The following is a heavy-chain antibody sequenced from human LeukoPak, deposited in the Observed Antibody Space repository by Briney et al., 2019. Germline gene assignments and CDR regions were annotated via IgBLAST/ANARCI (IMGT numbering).Heavy chain of an antibody. CDR2: IYYSGST. CDR1: TFSSFA. D-gene: IGHD2-21*02. Sequence: TFSSFAMRWARQPPGGGLGWVGCIYYSGSTYYNPPLKSRVTKSVDTSKNQCSLKLSSVTATDTAVYYCARLKGGVVVTMYYFDYWGQGTLVTVSS. V-gene: IGHV4-39*01. J-gene: IGHJ4*02. CDR3: ARLKGGVVVTMYYFDY.